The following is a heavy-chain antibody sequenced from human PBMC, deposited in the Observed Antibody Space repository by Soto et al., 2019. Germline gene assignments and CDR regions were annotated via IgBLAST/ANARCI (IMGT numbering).Heavy chain of an antibody. Sequence: QVQLQQWGAGLLKPSETLSLNCAVTGGSLSGYYWSWIRQAPGKGLEWIGEVKDGGHTNYSPSLRGQVALASDSSNTQFSLRLTSVTAADAGVYYCARGQEGVVATHWDQGSLVTVSS. CDR3: ARGQEGVVATH. CDR2: VKDGGHT. CDR1: GGSLSGYY. J-gene: IGHJ4*02. D-gene: IGHD5-12*01. V-gene: IGHV4-34*01.